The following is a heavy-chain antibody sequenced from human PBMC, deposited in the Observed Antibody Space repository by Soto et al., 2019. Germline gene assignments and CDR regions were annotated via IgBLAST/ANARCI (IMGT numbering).Heavy chain of an antibody. CDR3: ATDRPIAQNYVWAPARLLCRIYV. CDR2: INPNSGGT. V-gene: IGHV1-2*04. CDR1: GYTFTCYY. D-gene: IGHD3-16*01. J-gene: IGHJ6*02. Sequence: ASVKVSCNASGYTFTCYYMHWVRQAPGQGLEWMGWINPNSGGTNDAQKFQGCVSMTMDTSMSTAYMELSRLRSDDTAVYYFATDRPIAQNYVWAPARLLCRIYVWRQGTTVTVSS.